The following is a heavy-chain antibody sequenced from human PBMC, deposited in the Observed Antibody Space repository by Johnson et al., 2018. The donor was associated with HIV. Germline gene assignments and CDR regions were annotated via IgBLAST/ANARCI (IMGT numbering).Heavy chain of an antibody. Sequence: EVQLVESGGGLVQPGRSLRLSCAASGFIFDDYAMHWVRQAPGKGLEWVSVIFSGGTTYYADSVKGRFTISSDNSKNTLYLQMNSLRAEDTAVYYCARPPYSGSYYDAFDIWDQGTMVTVSS. D-gene: IGHD1-26*01. V-gene: IGHV3-66*02. J-gene: IGHJ3*02. CDR2: IFSGGTT. CDR3: ARPPYSGSYYDAFDI. CDR1: GFIFDDYA.